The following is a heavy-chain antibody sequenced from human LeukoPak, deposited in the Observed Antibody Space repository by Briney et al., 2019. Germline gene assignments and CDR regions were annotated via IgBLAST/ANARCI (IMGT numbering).Heavy chain of an antibody. V-gene: IGHV3-7*01. J-gene: IGHJ4*02. Sequence: GGSLRLSCAGSGFTFSSYYMSWVRQAPGKGLEWVANIRQDGSEKYYVDSVKGRFTISRDNAKSSLYLQMNSLRAEDTAVYYCAREGSATVTTGSDYWGQGTLVTVSS. CDR3: AREGSATVTTGSDY. CDR2: IRQDGSEK. D-gene: IGHD4-17*01. CDR1: GFTFSSYY.